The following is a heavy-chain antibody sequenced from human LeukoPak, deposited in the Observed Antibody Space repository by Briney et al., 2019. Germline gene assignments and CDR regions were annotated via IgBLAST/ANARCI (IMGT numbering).Heavy chain of an antibody. J-gene: IGHJ5*02. Sequence: RPSETLSLTCAVSGGSISSGGYSWSWIRQPPGKGLEWIGYIYHSGSTYYNPSLKSRVTISVDRSKNQFSLKLSSVTAADTAVYYCARHPGCSSNSCYPPFDPWGQGTLVTVSS. CDR1: GGSISSGGYS. D-gene: IGHD2-2*01. CDR2: IYHSGST. CDR3: ARHPGCSSNSCYPPFDP. V-gene: IGHV4-30-2*01.